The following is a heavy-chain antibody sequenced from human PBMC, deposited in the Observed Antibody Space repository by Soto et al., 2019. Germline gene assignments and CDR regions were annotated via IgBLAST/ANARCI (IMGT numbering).Heavy chain of an antibody. CDR3: ARESEDLTSNFHY. V-gene: IGHV3-21*06. CDR1: GFTFTRYS. CDR2: ISSTTNYI. Sequence: GGSLRLSCAASGFTFTRYSMNWVRQAPGKGLEWVSSISSTTNYIYYGDSMKGRFTISRDNAKNSLYLEMNSLRAEDTAVYYCARESEDLTSNFHYWGQGTMLTVYS. J-gene: IGHJ4*02.